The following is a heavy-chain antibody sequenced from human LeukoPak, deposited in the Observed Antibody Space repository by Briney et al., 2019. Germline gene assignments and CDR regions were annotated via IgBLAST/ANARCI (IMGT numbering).Heavy chain of an antibody. V-gene: IGHV1-46*01. CDR2: INPSGGST. J-gene: IGHJ6*02. CDR1: GYTFTSYY. D-gene: IGHD6-13*01. Sequence: EASVKVSCKASGYTFTSYYRHWVGQAAGQELEWMGIINPSGGSTSYAQKFQDRAIINRETHSSTVYMGLSSVRSEDTAVYYCARSPPAGTWSPYNYGMDVWGQGTTVTVYS. CDR3: ARSPPAGTWSPYNYGMDV.